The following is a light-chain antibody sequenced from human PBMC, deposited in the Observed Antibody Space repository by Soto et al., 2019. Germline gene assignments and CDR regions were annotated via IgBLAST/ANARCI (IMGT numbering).Light chain of an antibody. V-gene: IGLV2-23*01. Sequence: QSALTQPASVSGSPGQSITISCTGTSSDVGSYNLVSWYQQHPGKAPKLMIYEGSKRPSGVSNRFSGSKSGNTASLTISGLQAEDEADYYCCSYAVSSTQGILFGGGTKLTVL. CDR3: CSYAVSSTQGIL. CDR1: SSDVGSYNL. J-gene: IGLJ2*01. CDR2: EGS.